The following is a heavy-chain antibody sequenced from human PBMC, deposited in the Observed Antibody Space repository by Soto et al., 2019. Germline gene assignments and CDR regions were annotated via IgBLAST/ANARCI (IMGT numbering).Heavy chain of an antibody. Sequence: PGGSLRLSCAASGFTFSSYGMHWVRQAPGKGLEWVAVISYDGSNKYYADSVKGRSTISRDNSKNTLYLQMNSLRAEDTAVYYCAKDRGYCSSTSCRDYYYYMDVWGKGTTVTVSS. CDR3: AKDRGYCSSTSCRDYYYYMDV. D-gene: IGHD2-2*01. V-gene: IGHV3-30*18. J-gene: IGHJ6*03. CDR1: GFTFSSYG. CDR2: ISYDGSNK.